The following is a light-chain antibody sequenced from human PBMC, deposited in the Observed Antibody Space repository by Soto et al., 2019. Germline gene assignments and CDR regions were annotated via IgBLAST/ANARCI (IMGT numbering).Light chain of an antibody. J-gene: IGLJ2*01. Sequence: QSALTQPPSASGSPGQSVTISCTGTSSDVGGYNFVSWYQQHPAKAPKLIIYEVSERPSGVPDRFSGSKSGNTASLTVSGLQAEAEADYSCSSYAGSNIVVFGGGTQLTVL. V-gene: IGLV2-8*01. CDR3: SSYAGSNIVV. CDR2: EVS. CDR1: SSDVGGYNF.